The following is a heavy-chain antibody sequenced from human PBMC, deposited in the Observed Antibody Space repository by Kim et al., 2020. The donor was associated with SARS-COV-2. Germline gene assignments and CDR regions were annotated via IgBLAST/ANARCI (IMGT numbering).Heavy chain of an antibody. CDR3: ARTTWLFYDSSGYYPSPNYYYEMDI. CDR2: ISSNGGST. V-gene: IGHV3-64*01. J-gene: IGHJ6*02. D-gene: IGHD3-22*01. Sequence: GGSLRLPCAASGFTFSSYAMHWVRQAPGKGLEYVGAISSNGGSTYYANSVKGRFTISRDNSKNTPYLQRGSLRAEDMAVYYCARTTWLFYDSSGYYPSPNYYYEMDIWGQGTPVTVSS. CDR1: GFTFSSYA.